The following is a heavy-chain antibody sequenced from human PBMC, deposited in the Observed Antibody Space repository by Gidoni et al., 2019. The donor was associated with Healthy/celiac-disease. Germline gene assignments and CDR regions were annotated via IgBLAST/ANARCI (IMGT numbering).Heavy chain of an antibody. J-gene: IGHJ4*02. CDR1: GGSFSGYY. D-gene: IGHD2-21*01. Sequence: QVQLQQWGAGLLKPSETLSLTCAVSGGSFSGYYWSWIRQPPGKGLEWIGEINHSGSTNYNPSLKSRVTISVDTSKNQFSLKLSSVTAADTAVYYCARWVISSWVFDYWGQGTLVTVSS. CDR2: INHSGST. CDR3: ARWVISSWVFDY. V-gene: IGHV4-34*01.